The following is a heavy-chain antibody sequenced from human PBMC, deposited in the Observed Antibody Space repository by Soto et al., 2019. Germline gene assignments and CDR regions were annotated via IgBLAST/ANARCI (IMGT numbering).Heavy chain of an antibody. CDR2: ISYDGSNK. Sequence: PGGSLRLSCAASGFTFSSYGMHWVRQAPGKGLEWVAVISYDGSNKYYADSVKGRFTISRDNSKNTLYLQMNSLRAEDTAVYYCAKVLRAVTTQDYGMDVWGQGTTVTVSS. V-gene: IGHV3-30*18. J-gene: IGHJ6*02. D-gene: IGHD4-17*01. CDR1: GFTFSSYG. CDR3: AKVLRAVTTQDYGMDV.